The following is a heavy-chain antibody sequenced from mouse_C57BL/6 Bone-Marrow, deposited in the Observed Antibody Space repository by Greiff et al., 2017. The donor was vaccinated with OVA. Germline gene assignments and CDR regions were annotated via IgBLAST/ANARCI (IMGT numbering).Heavy chain of an antibody. J-gene: IGHJ2*01. Sequence: EVQGVESGGGLVQPGGSLSLSCAASGFTFTDYYMSWVRQPPGTALEWLGFIRNKANGYTTEYSASLKGRFTISRDNSQSILYLQMNALRAEDSATYYCARYESSGYDFDYWGQGTTLTVSS. D-gene: IGHD3-2*02. V-gene: IGHV7-3*01. CDR2: IRNKANGYTT. CDR1: GFTFTDYY. CDR3: ARYESSGYDFDY.